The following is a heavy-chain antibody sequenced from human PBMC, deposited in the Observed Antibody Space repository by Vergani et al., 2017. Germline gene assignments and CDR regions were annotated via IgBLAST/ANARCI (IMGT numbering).Heavy chain of an antibody. D-gene: IGHD6-13*01. Sequence: QVQLQQWGAGLLKPSETLSLTCTVSGGSISSSSYYWGWIRQPPGKGLEWIGSIYYSGSTYYNPSLKSRVTISVDTSKYQFYLKLSSVTAADTAVYYCARRDIAAADYWGQGTLVTVSS. CDR2: IYYSGST. CDR1: GGSISSSSYY. CDR3: ARRDIAAADY. J-gene: IGHJ4*02. V-gene: IGHV4-39*01.